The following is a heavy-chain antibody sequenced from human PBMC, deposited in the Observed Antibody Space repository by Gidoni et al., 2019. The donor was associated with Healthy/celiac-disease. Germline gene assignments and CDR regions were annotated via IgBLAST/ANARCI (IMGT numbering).Heavy chain of an antibody. V-gene: IGHV4-34*01. CDR3: ARFWGRHHATPYGDYPVRSYYYYYGMDV. Sequence: QVQLQQWGAGLLKPSETLSLTCAVYGGSFSGYYWSWIRQPPGTGLEWIGEINHSGSTNYNPSLKSRVTISVDTSKNQFSLKLSSVTAADTAVYYCARFWGRHHATPYGDYPVRSYYYYYGMDVWGQGTTVTVSS. J-gene: IGHJ6*02. D-gene: IGHD4-17*01. CDR2: INHSGST. CDR1: GGSFSGYY.